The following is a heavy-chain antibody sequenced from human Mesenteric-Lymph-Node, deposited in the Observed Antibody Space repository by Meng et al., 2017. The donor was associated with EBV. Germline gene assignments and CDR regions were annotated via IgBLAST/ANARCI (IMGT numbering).Heavy chain of an antibody. CDR2: ISTYNGNT. D-gene: IGHD4/OR15-4a*01. CDR1: GYTFTSYG. V-gene: IGHV1-18*01. J-gene: IGHJ4*02. CDR3: ARGRHVNMVPLYFDF. Sequence: QVQLVQAGAGVKKAGASVRVSCKASGYTFTSYGISWVRQAPGQGLEWMGWISTYNGNTNYAQKVQGRVTMTRETSTSTAYMELRSLRYEDTAVYYCARGRHVNMVPLYFDFWGQGTLVTVSS.